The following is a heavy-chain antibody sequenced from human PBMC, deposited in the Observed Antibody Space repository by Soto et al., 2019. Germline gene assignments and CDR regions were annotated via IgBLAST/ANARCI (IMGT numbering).Heavy chain of an antibody. V-gene: IGHV1-58*02. Sequence: QMQLEQSGPEAKKPGTSVKVSCEASGFTFSNSAIQWVRQTRGQRLEWIGWIVVGSGDTDYAGELHGRVPIARDMSTSAAYMELSSLRYEDTAIYYCAAMSRYYTSYYYIDVCGEGTTVTVSS. J-gene: IGHJ6*03. D-gene: IGHD3-3*01. CDR3: AAMSRYYTSYYYIDV. CDR2: IVVGSGDT. CDR1: GFTFSNSA.